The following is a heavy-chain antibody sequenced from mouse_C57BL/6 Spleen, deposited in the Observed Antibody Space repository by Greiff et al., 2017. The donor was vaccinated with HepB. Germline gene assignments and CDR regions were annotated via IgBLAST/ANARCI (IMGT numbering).Heavy chain of an antibody. V-gene: IGHV5-6*01. CDR1: GFTFSSYG. J-gene: IGHJ4*01. D-gene: IGHD1-1*01. CDR2: ISSGGSYT. CDR3: ARQTTDYAMDY. Sequence: EVQLVESGGDLVKPGGSLKLSCAASGFTFSSYGMSWVRQTPDKRLEWVATISSGGSYTYYPDSVKGRFTISRDNAKNTLYLQMSSLTSEDTAMYYCARQTTDYAMDYWGQGTSVTVSS.